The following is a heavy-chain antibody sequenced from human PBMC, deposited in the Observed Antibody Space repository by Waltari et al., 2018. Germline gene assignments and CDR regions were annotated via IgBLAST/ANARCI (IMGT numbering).Heavy chain of an antibody. Sequence: QVQLVESGGGVVQPGGSLRLSCAASGFTFRSYGMHWVRQAPGKGLEWVAFTRYDGYNKYYVDSVKGRFTISRDNSKNTLFLQMNSLRAEDTAVYYCAKEIEVEKAQALDCWGQGTLVTVSS. CDR1: GFTFRSYG. J-gene: IGHJ4*02. CDR3: AKEIEVEKAQALDC. V-gene: IGHV3-30*02. CDR2: TRYDGYNK. D-gene: IGHD2-15*01.